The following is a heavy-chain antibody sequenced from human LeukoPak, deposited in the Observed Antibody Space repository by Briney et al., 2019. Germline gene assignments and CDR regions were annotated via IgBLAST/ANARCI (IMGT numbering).Heavy chain of an antibody. J-gene: IGHJ4*02. Sequence: SGTLSLTCTVSGGSISSYYWSWIRQPAGKGLEWIGRIYTSGSTNYNPSLKSRVAMSVDTSKNQFSLKLSSVTAADTAVYYCARVPSYSSGRFHYFDYWGQGTLVTVSS. CDR2: IYTSGST. CDR1: GGSISSYY. D-gene: IGHD6-19*01. V-gene: IGHV4-4*07. CDR3: ARVPSYSSGRFHYFDY.